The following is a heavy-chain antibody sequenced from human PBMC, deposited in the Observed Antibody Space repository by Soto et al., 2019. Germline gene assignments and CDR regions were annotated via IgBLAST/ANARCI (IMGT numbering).Heavy chain of an antibody. D-gene: IGHD2-21*01. V-gene: IGHV4-34*01. CDR2: INHLGSI. Sequence: SETLSLTCVVSGLSLSDYFWSGIRQPPGMALEWIGEINHLGSINYNPSLKSRVTMSVDTSKNQFSLTLNSVTAADTATYYCARGGISHWAYFYYMDVWDRGTTVTVSS. CDR1: GLSLSDYF. CDR3: ARGGISHWAYFYYMDV. J-gene: IGHJ6*03.